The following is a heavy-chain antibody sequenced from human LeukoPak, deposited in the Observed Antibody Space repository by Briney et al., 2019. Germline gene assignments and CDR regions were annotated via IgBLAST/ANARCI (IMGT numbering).Heavy chain of an antibody. J-gene: IGHJ6*02. CDR3: ARGGYGDSSYYYYYGMDV. Sequence: GAPVKVSCKASGYTFTGYYMHWVRQAPGQGLEWVGWINPNSGGTNYAQKFQGRVTMTRDTSISTAYMELSRLRSDDTAVYYCARGGYGDSSYYYYYGMDVWGQGTTVTVSS. CDR1: GYTFTGYY. V-gene: IGHV1-2*02. D-gene: IGHD4-17*01. CDR2: INPNSGGT.